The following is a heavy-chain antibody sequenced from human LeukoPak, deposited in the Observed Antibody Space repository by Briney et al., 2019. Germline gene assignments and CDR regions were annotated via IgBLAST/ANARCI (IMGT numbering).Heavy chain of an antibody. CDR3: ARGLLGYCSGGSCLSHRKTFDY. D-gene: IGHD2-15*01. Sequence: GGSLRLSCAASGFTLSSYWMSWVRQAPGKGLEWVANIKQDGSEKYYVDSVKGRFTISRDNAKNSLYLQMNSLRAEDTAVYYCARGLLGYCSGGSCLSHRKTFDYWGQGTLVTVSS. CDR2: IKQDGSEK. V-gene: IGHV3-7*01. J-gene: IGHJ4*02. CDR1: GFTLSSYW.